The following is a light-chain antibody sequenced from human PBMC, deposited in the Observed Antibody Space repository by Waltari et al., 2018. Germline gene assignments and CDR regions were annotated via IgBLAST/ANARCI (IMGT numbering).Light chain of an antibody. CDR2: AVS. CDR3: SSYTSSSTLV. J-gene: IGLJ2*01. V-gene: IGLV2-14*03. Sequence: QQQPREDPHPMIYAVSNQPSGVSNRCSGAYSGSTASLTISGLQAEDEADYYCSSYTSSSTLVFGGGTKLTVL.